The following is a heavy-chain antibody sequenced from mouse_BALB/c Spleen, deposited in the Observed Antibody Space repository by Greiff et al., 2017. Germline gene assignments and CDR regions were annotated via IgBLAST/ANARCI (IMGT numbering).Heavy chain of an antibody. V-gene: IGHV5-17*02. J-gene: IGHJ3*01. D-gene: IGHD4-1*01. Sequence: EVKLVESGGGLVQPGGSRKLSCAASGFTFSSFGMHWVRQAPEKGLEWVAYISSGSSTIYYADTVKGRFTISRDNPKNTLFLQMTSLRSEDTAMYYCARSGLGQGGWFAYWGQGTLVTVSA. CDR2: ISSGSSTI. CDR3: ARSGLGQGGWFAY. CDR1: GFTFSSFG.